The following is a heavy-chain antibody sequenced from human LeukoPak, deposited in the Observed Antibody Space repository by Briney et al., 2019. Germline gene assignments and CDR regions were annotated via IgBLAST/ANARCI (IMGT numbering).Heavy chain of an antibody. Sequence: SETLSLTCTVSGGSITSGSYHWGWIRQSPGKGLEWIGNTYYTGSAYYRPSLQSRVSISVDTSKKEFSLKLTSVTVADTAVYYCARDRDGYAYSFDYWGQGTLVTVSS. CDR1: GGSITSGSYH. D-gene: IGHD5-24*01. CDR3: ARDRDGYAYSFDY. J-gene: IGHJ4*02. V-gene: IGHV4-39*02. CDR2: TYYTGSA.